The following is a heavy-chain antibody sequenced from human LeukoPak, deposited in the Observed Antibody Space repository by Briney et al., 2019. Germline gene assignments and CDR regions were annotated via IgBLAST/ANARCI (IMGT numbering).Heavy chain of an antibody. J-gene: IGHJ3*02. CDR3: AREAAAGKEAFDI. CDR1: GGSFSKYF. Sequence: SETLSLTCAVYGGSFSKYFWTWIRQPPGKGLEWIGEINHSGSTNYNPSLKSRVTISLDMSKNQFSLKLSSVTAADTAVYYCAREAAAGKEAFDIWGQGTMVTVSS. CDR2: INHSGST. D-gene: IGHD6-13*01. V-gene: IGHV4-34*01.